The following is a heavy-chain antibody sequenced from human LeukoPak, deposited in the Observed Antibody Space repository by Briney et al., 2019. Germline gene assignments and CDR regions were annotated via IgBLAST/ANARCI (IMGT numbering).Heavy chain of an antibody. Sequence: GGSLRLSCTVSGFTVSSNSMSWVRQTPGKGLEWVALISYDGSNKYYADSVKGRFTISRDNSKNTLYLQMDSLRAEDTAVYYCAKDRSGMGYYFDFWGQGTLVTASS. CDR3: AKDRSGMGYYFDF. V-gene: IGHV3-30*18. J-gene: IGHJ4*02. D-gene: IGHD1-26*01. CDR1: GFTVSSNS. CDR2: ISYDGSNK.